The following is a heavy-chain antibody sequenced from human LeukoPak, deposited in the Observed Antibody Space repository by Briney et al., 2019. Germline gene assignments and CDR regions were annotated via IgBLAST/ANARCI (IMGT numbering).Heavy chain of an antibody. CDR2: SVYDGSRA. CDR3: TRYNNDHFDY. CDR1: GFTFGGYG. D-gene: IGHD1-14*01. Sequence: GGNLRFSCAGSGFTFGGYGMHWFRQTQGKGLEWVVVSVYDGSRAFYADSVKGRFTISRDNSKNTMSVQMDDLRAEDTAVYYCTRYNNDHFDYWGQGTLVTVSS. V-gene: IGHV3-33*01. J-gene: IGHJ4*02.